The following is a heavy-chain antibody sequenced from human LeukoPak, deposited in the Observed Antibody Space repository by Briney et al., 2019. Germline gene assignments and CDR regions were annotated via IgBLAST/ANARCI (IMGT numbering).Heavy chain of an antibody. CDR1: GGSFSDGF. V-gene: IGHV4-34*01. D-gene: IGHD3-16*02. J-gene: IGHJ2*01. CDR3: ARGKGGRPGNTQSYPWFFEM. Sequence: SETLSLTCVVYGGSFSDGFWSWIRQPLGKGLEWVGGISHGGSTKCTPSLESRVTLSVDTSQNQFSLNLKSATAADPGVHFCARGKGGRPGNTQSYPWFFEMWGRGTLVTVSS. CDR2: ISHGGST.